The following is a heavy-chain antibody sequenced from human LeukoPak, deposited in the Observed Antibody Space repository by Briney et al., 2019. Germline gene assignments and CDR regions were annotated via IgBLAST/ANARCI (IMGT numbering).Heavy chain of an antibody. CDR3: AGCGGDCYVDV. CDR2: IYHSGST. V-gene: IGHV4-38-2*02. D-gene: IGHD2-21*01. Sequence: SETLSLTCTVSGYSISSGYYWGWIRQPPGKGLEWIGSIYHSGSTYYNPSLKSRVTISVDTSKNQFSLKLSSVTAADTAVYYWAGCGGDCYVDVWGKGTTVTVSS. CDR1: GYSISSGYY. J-gene: IGHJ6*03.